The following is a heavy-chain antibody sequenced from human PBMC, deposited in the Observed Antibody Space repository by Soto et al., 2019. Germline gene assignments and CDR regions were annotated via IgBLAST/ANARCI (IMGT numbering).Heavy chain of an antibody. J-gene: IGHJ4*02. CDR3: ARVPSSEPLITYYDSSGYLNPFDY. V-gene: IGHV3-30-3*01. CDR2: ISYDGSNK. Sequence: QVQLVESGGGVVQPGRSLRLSCAASGFTFSSYAMHWVRQTPGKGLEWVAVISYDGSNKYYADSVKGRFTISRDNSKNTLYLQMNSLRAEDTAVYYCARVPSSEPLITYYDSSGYLNPFDYWGQGTLVTVSS. D-gene: IGHD3-22*01. CDR1: GFTFSSYA.